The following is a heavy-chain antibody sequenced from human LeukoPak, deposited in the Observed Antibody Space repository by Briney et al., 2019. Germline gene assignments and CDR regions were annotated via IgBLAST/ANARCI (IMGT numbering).Heavy chain of an antibody. V-gene: IGHV3-30*04. CDR3: ASLTAPNDY. CDR2: ISYDGSNK. Sequence: PGRSLRLSCAASGFTFSSYAMHWVRQAPGKGLEWVAVISYDGSNKYYADSAKGRFTISRDNSKNTLYLQMNSLRAEDTAVYYCASLTAPNDYWGQGTLVTVSS. D-gene: IGHD3-16*01. CDR1: GFTFSSYA. J-gene: IGHJ4*02.